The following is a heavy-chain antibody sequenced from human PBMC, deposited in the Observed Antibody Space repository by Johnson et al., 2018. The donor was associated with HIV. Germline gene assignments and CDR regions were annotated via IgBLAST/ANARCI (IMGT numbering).Heavy chain of an antibody. Sequence: QVQLVESGGGVVQPGRSLRLSCAASGFTFSSYGMHWVRQAPGKGLEWVAVIRYDGSNTNYADSVKGRFTISRDNSKNALFLQMNSLRADDTAMYYCAKSQFIAVAGTDDAFVMWGRGTMVTVSS. CDR2: IRYDGSNT. CDR3: AKSQFIAVAGTDDAFVM. D-gene: IGHD6-19*01. CDR1: GFTFSSYG. J-gene: IGHJ3*02. V-gene: IGHV3-33*06.